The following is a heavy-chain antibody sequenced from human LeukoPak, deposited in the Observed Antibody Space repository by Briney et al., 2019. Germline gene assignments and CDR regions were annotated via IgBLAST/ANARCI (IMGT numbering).Heavy chain of an antibody. CDR3: ARGSPSQLRYFDL. J-gene: IGHJ4*02. D-gene: IGHD3-9*01. V-gene: IGHV4-34*01. Sequence: ETLSLTCAVYGGSFSGYYWSWIRQPPGKGLEWIGEINHSGSTNYNPSLTSRVTISVDTSKNQFSLKLSSVTAADTAVYYCARGSPSQLRYFDLWGQGTLVTVSS. CDR1: GGSFSGYY. CDR2: INHSGST.